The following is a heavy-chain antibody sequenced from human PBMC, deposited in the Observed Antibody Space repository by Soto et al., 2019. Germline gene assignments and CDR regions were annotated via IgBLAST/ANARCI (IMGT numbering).Heavy chain of an antibody. CDR3: ARGDYYDSSGYERHFDY. V-gene: IGHV4-34*01. J-gene: IGHJ4*02. CDR2: INHSGST. CDR1: GGSFSGYY. D-gene: IGHD3-22*01. Sequence: XETRSLTCAVDGGSFSGYYWSWIRQPPGRGLEWIGEINHSGSTNYNPSLKSRVTISVDTSKNQFSLKLSSVTAADTAVYYCARGDYYDSSGYERHFDYWGQGTLVTVS.